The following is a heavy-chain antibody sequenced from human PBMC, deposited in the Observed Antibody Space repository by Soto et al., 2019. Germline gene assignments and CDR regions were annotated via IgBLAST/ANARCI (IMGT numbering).Heavy chain of an antibody. CDR1: GDSISNNNC. J-gene: IGHJ6*02. D-gene: IGHD3-3*01. V-gene: IGHV4-4*02. CDR3: ARRRITTFGVVITGYGMDV. CDR2: IYHSGTT. Sequence: SETLSLTCAVSGDSISNNNCWNWVRQPPGKGLQWIGEIYHSGTTNYNPSLKSRVTISVDKSNNQVSLKLSSVTAADTAVYYCARRRITTFGVVITGYGMDVCGQGTTVTAP.